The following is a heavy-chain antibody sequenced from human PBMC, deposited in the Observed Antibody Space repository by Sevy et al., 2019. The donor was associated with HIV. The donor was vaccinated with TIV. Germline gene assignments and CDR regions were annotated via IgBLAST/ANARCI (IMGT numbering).Heavy chain of an antibody. CDR2: IYHSGST. V-gene: IGHV4-38-2*01. Sequence: SETLSLTCAVSGFFINSGHYWGWIRQPPGKGLEWIGQIYHSGSTYYSPSLESRVTISLDTSNNQFSLKMRSLTAADTAIYYCARGVIVAGGTDWFDCWGQGTLVTVSS. CDR3: ARGVIVAGGTDWFDC. CDR1: GFFINSGHY. D-gene: IGHD6-13*01. J-gene: IGHJ4*02.